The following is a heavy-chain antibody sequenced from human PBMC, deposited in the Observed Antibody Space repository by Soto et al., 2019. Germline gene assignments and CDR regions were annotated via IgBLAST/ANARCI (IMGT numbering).Heavy chain of an antibody. Sequence: EVQLVESGGGLVQPGGSLKLSCAASGFTLSSYDIHWVRQATGEGLAWVSGIGSGGDTHYADSVKGRFIISREDGKNSLHLQMNNLRVGDTAVYYCTRKTPPTGMEVWGQGPTVTVSS. D-gene: IGHD3-9*01. J-gene: IGHJ6*02. CDR2: IGSGGDT. CDR1: GFTLSSYD. V-gene: IGHV3-13*01. CDR3: TRKTPPTGMEV.